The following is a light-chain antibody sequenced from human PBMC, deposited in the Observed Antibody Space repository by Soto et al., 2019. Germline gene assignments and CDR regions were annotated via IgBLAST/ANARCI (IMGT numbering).Light chain of an antibody. J-gene: IGKJ4*01. CDR3: QQANSFPLT. CDR1: RGISSW. Sequence: DIQMTQSPSSVSASVGDRVTITCRASRGISSWLGWYQQKAGKAPKLLIYSASSLQSGVSSRFSGSGSGTDFTLPISSLQPEDSATYYCQQANSFPLTFGGGTKVEIK. CDR2: SAS. V-gene: IGKV1-12*01.